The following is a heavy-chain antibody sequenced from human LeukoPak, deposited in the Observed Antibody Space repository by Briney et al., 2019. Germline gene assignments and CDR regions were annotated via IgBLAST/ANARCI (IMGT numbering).Heavy chain of an antibody. CDR3: AKSRDGRDAIFGVANRVGF. D-gene: IGHD3-3*01. CDR2: ISSSGGST. J-gene: IGHJ4*02. CDR1: GFTFSSNY. V-gene: IGHV3-23*01. Sequence: GGSLRLSCAASGFTFSSNYMSWVRQAPGKGLEWVSAISSSGGSTYHADSVKGRFTISRDNSKNALFLQMDSLRAEDTAIYYCAKSRDGRDAIFGVANRVGFWGQGTLVTVSS.